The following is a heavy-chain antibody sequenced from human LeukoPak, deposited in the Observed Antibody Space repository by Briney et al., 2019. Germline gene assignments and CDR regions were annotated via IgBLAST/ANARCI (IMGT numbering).Heavy chain of an antibody. V-gene: IGHV3-30*02. D-gene: IGHD6-13*01. CDR2: IRFDGGNE. Sequence: GGSLRLSCAASGFAFSRYGIVWVRQAPGKGLEWVAFIRFDGGNEIYGDSVKGRFTISRDDSKDTLYLQMNSLSAEDTAVYFCAKAGYSTSWYYLDFWGQGTLVTVSS. CDR3: AKAGYSTSWYYLDF. CDR1: GFAFSRYG. J-gene: IGHJ4*02.